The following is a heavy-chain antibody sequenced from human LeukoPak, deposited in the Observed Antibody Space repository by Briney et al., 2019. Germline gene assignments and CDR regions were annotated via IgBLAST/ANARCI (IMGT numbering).Heavy chain of an antibody. Sequence: GRSLRLSCAASGFTFSSYAMHWVRQAPGKGLEWVAVISYDGNNKYYADSVKGRFTISRDNSKNTLYLQMNSLRAEDTAVYYCARSTASRREFDYWGQGTLVTASS. CDR3: ARSTASRREFDY. CDR2: ISYDGNNK. J-gene: IGHJ4*02. V-gene: IGHV3-30-3*01. D-gene: IGHD2-2*01. CDR1: GFTFSSYA.